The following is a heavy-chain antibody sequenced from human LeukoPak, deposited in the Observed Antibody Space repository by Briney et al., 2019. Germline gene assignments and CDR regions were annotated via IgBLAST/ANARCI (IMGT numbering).Heavy chain of an antibody. V-gene: IGHV3-11*04. CDR1: GFTFSDFW. CDR3: ARDSSILFDY. J-gene: IGHJ4*02. CDR2: ISFSGANS. D-gene: IGHD6-6*01. Sequence: GGSLRLSCAASGFTFSDFWMSWVRQAPGKGLDWVSLISFSGANSYYADSVKGRFTISRDNAKNSLYLQMNSLRAEDTAVYYCARDSSILFDYWGQGTLVTVSS.